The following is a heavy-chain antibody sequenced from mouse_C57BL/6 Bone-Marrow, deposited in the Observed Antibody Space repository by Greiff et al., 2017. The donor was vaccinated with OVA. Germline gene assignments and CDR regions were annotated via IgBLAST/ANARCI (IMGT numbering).Heavy chain of an antibody. CDR2: IYPGNGDT. Sequence: QVQLQQSGAELVRPGASVKMSCKASGYTFTSYNMHWVKQTPRQGLEWIGAIYPGNGDTSYNQKFKGKATLSVDKSSSTAYMQLSSLTSEDSAVYFCATQMPFIYYYGSSYAMDYWGQGTSVTVSS. V-gene: IGHV1-12*01. J-gene: IGHJ4*01. CDR3: ATQMPFIYYYGSSYAMDY. CDR1: GYTFTSYN. D-gene: IGHD1-1*01.